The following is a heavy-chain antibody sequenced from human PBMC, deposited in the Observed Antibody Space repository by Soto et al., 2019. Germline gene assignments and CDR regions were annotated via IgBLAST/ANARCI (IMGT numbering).Heavy chain of an antibody. CDR3: AKDRTDYSSGWRFDY. V-gene: IGHV3-23*01. CDR1: GFTFSNYA. D-gene: IGHD6-19*01. J-gene: IGHJ4*02. CDR2: ISATGSNT. Sequence: EVQLLESGGGLVQPGESLRLSCAASGFTFSNYAMNWVRQAPGKGLEWVSTISATGSNTYYADSVKGRFTLSRDNSRNILYVYMNTLRAEDTALYYCAKDRTDYSSGWRFDYWGQGILVTVSS.